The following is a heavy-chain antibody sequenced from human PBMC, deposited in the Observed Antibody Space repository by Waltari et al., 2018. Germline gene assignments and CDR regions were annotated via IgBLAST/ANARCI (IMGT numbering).Heavy chain of an antibody. D-gene: IGHD6-13*01. J-gene: IGHJ3*02. CDR1: GGSISSYY. CDR3: ARGEQQLVQDAFDI. Sequence: QVQLQESGPGLVKPSETLSLTCTVSGGSISSYYWSWIRQPAGKGLEWIGRSYTSGSTNYNPSLKSRVTMSVDTSKNQFSLKLSSVTAADTAVYYCARGEQQLVQDAFDIWGQGTMVTVSS. V-gene: IGHV4-4*07. CDR2: SYTSGST.